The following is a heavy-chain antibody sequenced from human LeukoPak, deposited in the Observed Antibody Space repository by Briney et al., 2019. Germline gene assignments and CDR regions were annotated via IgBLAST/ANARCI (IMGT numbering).Heavy chain of an antibody. D-gene: IGHD6-13*01. CDR1: GYTFTSYY. CDR2: IIPIFGTA. CDR3: ARAIAAAGTVFWFDP. J-gene: IGHJ5*02. V-gene: IGHV1-69*13. Sequence: ASVKVSCKASGYTFTSYYMHWVRQAPGQGLEWMGGIIPIFGTANYAQKFQGRVTITADESTSTAYMELSSLRSEDTAVYYCARAIAAAGTVFWFDPWGQGTLVTVSS.